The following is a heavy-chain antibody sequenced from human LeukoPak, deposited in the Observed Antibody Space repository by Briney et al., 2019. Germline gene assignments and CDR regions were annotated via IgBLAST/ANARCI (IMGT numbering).Heavy chain of an antibody. CDR3: TRHPPVPAFENGLDV. Sequence: SETLSLTCTVSGGSISSYYWSWIRQAPGKGLEWIGYIHYTGLTIYNPSLKSRVTISVDTSKNQFSLRLRSVTAADTAVYYCTRHPPVPAFENGLDVWGQGTTVTVSS. CDR1: GGSISSYY. J-gene: IGHJ6*02. CDR2: IHYTGLT. D-gene: IGHD2-2*01. V-gene: IGHV4-59*08.